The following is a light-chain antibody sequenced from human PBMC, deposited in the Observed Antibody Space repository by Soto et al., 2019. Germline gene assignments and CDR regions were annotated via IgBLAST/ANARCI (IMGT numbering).Light chain of an antibody. Sequence: DIVMTQSPGPLAVSLGERATINCKSSQSVLYNSNKKNYLTWYQQKLGQPPNLLIHWASTREPGAPDRFSGSGSGTDFTLTISSLQAEDVAVYYCQQYYTTRTFGQGTKVEIK. V-gene: IGKV4-1*01. CDR1: QSVLYNSNKKNY. CDR3: QQYYTTRT. J-gene: IGKJ1*01. CDR2: WAS.